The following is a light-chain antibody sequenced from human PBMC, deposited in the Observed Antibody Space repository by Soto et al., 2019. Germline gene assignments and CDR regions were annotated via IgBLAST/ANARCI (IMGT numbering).Light chain of an antibody. J-gene: IGKJ3*01. CDR2: AAS. V-gene: IGKV1-9*01. CDR1: QGISSY. Sequence: DIQLTQSPSFLSVSVGDRVTITCRASQGISSYLAWYQQKPGKAPKLLIYAASTLQSGVPSRFSGSGSGTEFTLTISSLQPEDFATYYCQQLNSLFTFGPGTKVDIK. CDR3: QQLNSLFT.